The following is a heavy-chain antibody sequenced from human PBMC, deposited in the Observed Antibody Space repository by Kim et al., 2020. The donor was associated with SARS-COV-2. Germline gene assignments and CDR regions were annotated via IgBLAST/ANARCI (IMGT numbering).Heavy chain of an antibody. CDR2: INHSGST. CDR3: WGPGYCSSTSCPMGSY. CDR1: GGSFSGYY. J-gene: IGHJ4*02. V-gene: IGHV4-34*01. Sequence: SETLSLTCAVYGGSFSGYYWSWIRQPPGKGLEWIGEINHSGSTNYNPSLKSRVTISVDTSKNQFSLKLSSVTAADTAVYYCWGPGYCSSTSCPMGSYWGQGTLVTVSS. D-gene: IGHD2-2*01.